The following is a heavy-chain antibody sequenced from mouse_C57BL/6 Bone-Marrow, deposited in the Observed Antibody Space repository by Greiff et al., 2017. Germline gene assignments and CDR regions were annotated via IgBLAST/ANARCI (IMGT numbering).Heavy chain of an antibody. CDR2: IYPTSGRT. CDR3: ARSGPLGRSFDY. V-gene: IGHV1-55*01. J-gene: IGHJ2*01. D-gene: IGHD4-1*01. Sequence: QVQLQQPGAELVKPGASVKMSCKASGYTFTSYWITWVKQRPGQGLEWIGDIYPTSGRTNYNEKFKSKAILTVDTSSNTAYMQLSSLPSEDSAVFYCARSGPLGRSFDYWGQGTTLTVSS. CDR1: GYTFTSYW.